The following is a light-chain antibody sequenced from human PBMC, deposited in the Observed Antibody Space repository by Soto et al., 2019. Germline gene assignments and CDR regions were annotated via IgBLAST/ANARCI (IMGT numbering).Light chain of an antibody. J-gene: IGLJ3*02. CDR3: SSYTSSSTFWV. Sequence: QSALTQPASVSGSPGQSITISGTGTSSDVGGYNYVSWYQQHPGKAPKLMIYDVSSRPSGVSNRFSGSTSGNTASLTISGPQAEDEADYYCSSYTSSSTFWVFGGGTQLTVL. CDR2: DVS. CDR1: SSDVGGYNY. V-gene: IGLV2-14*01.